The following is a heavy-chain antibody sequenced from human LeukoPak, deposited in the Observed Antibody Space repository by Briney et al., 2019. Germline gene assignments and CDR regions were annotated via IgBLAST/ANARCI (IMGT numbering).Heavy chain of an antibody. V-gene: IGHV3-7*03. CDR1: GFTLSNLW. CDR2: IMQDGSQK. Sequence: GGSLRLSCAACGFTLSNLWKNWVGQAPRKGREGVANIMQDGSQKNYVESVKGRFTISRDNAKNLLYLQINNLRAEDTAVYYCTTFLNDDFDHWGQGTLVTVSS. D-gene: IGHD1-1*01. CDR3: TTFLNDDFDH. J-gene: IGHJ4*02.